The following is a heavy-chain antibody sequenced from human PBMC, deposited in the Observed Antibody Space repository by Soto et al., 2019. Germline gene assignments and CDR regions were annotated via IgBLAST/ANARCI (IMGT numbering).Heavy chain of an antibody. Sequence: GGSLRLSCAASGFIFSSYAMNWVRQTPGKGLEWVSGISGSGVSTYYADSVKGRFSISRDNSKNTVYLQMNDLRVEDAAEYFCAKDSWAIFGVPAGEYYAMDVWGQGTTVTVSS. D-gene: IGHD3-3*01. CDR3: AKDSWAIFGVPAGEYYAMDV. V-gene: IGHV3-23*01. CDR1: GFIFSSYA. CDR2: ISGSGVST. J-gene: IGHJ6*02.